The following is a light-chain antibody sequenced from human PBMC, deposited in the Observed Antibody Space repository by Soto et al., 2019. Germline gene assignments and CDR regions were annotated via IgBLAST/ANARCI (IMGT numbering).Light chain of an antibody. J-gene: IGKJ3*01. Sequence: EIVLTQSPGTLSLSPGERATLPCRASQSVSSSSLAWYQQQPGQAPRLLIYDASSRDTGIPDRFSGSGSGTDFTLTISRLEPEDFAVYYCQQYGSSPFTFGPGTKVDIK. CDR1: QSVSSSS. CDR2: DAS. V-gene: IGKV3-20*01. CDR3: QQYGSSPFT.